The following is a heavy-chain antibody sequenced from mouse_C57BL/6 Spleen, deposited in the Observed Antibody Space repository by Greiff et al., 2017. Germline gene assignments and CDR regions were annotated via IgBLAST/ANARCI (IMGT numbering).Heavy chain of an antibody. CDR2: INHSTGGT. V-gene: IGHV1-42*01. J-gene: IGHJ4*01. Sequence: EVQLQQSGPELVKPGASVKISCKASGYSFTGYYMNWVKQSPEKSLEWIGEINHSTGGTTYNQKFKAKATLTVDNSSSTAYMQLKSLTSEDSAVYYCARAPRYGNDDRDYWGQGTSVTVSS. CDR1: GYSFTGYY. CDR3: ARAPRYGNDDRDY. D-gene: IGHD2-2*01.